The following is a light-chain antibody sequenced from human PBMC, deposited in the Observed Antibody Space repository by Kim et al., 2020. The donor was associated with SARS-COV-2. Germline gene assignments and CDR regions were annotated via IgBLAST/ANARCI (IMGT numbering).Light chain of an antibody. Sequence: EIVMTQSPAPLSVSPGERATLSCRASQSVSSNLAWYQQKPGQAPRLLIYGASTRATGIPARFSGSGSGTEFTLTISSLQSEDFAVYYCQQYNNWLWTFGQGTKGEIK. J-gene: IGKJ1*01. CDR1: QSVSSN. CDR3: QQYNNWLWT. V-gene: IGKV3-15*01. CDR2: GAS.